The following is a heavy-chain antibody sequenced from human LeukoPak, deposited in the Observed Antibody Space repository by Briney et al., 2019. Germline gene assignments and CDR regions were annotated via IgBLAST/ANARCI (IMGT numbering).Heavy chain of an antibody. Sequence: SETLSLTCTVSGGSISSYYWSWIRQPAGKGLEWIGRIYTSGSTNYNPSLKSRVTMSVDTSKNQFSLKLSSVTAADTAVYYCARDTYYYDSSGYFRFDYWGQGTLVTVSS. J-gene: IGHJ4*02. V-gene: IGHV4-4*07. CDR1: GGSISSYY. CDR3: ARDTYYYDSSGYFRFDY. D-gene: IGHD3-22*01. CDR2: IYTSGST.